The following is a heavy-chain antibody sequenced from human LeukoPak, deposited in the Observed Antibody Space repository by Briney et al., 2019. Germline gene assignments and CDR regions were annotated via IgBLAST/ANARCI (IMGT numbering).Heavy chain of an antibody. D-gene: IGHD3-10*01. Sequence: SETLSLTCTVSGGSISSGDYYWSWIRQPPGKGLEWIGYIYYSGSTYYNPSLKSRVTISVDTSKNQFSLKLSSVTAVDTAVYYCATSYGSGSYYNDYYYYGMDVWGQGTTVTVSS. CDR2: IYYSGST. CDR1: GGSISSGDYY. CDR3: ATSYGSGSYYNDYYYYGMDV. J-gene: IGHJ6*02. V-gene: IGHV4-30-4*01.